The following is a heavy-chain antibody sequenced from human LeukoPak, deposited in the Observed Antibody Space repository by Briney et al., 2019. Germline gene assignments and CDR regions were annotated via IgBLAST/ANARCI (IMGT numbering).Heavy chain of an antibody. CDR3: AKNFGGVVVTAISTYYFDY. D-gene: IGHD2-21*02. CDR1: GFTFSSYG. Sequence: GGSLRLSCAASGFTFSSYGMHWVRQAPGKGLEWVAVISYDGSNKYYADSVKGRFTISRDNSKNTLYLQMNSLRAEDTAVYYCAKNFGGVVVTAISTYYFDYWGQGTLVTVSS. J-gene: IGHJ4*02. V-gene: IGHV3-30*18. CDR2: ISYDGSNK.